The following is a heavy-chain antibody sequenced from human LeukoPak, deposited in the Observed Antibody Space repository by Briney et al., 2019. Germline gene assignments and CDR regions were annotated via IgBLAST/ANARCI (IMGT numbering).Heavy chain of an antibody. J-gene: IGHJ4*02. CDR1: GFTFDDYG. D-gene: IGHD5-12*01. Sequence: GGSLRLSCAASGFTFDDYGMSWVRQAPGKGLEWVANIKQDGSEKYYVDSVKGRFTISRDNAKNSLYLQMNSLRAEDTAVYYCARGAVATRGAKFDYWGQGTLVTVSS. CDR3: ARGAVATRGAKFDY. CDR2: IKQDGSEK. V-gene: IGHV3-7*01.